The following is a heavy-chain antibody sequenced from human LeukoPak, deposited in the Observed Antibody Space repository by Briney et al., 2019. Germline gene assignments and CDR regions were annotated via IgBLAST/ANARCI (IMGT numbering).Heavy chain of an antibody. D-gene: IGHD3-10*01. Sequence: GGSLRLSCAASGFTFNNYAMSWVRQAPGKGLEWVSAISPGGSDTYYADSLRGRFTISRGNSKKTLSLQMSSLRAEDSAVYYCAKRGGYETMAAFDYWGQGTLVTVSS. CDR3: AKRGGYETMAAFDY. CDR1: GFTFNNYA. J-gene: IGHJ4*02. V-gene: IGHV3-23*01. CDR2: ISPGGSDT.